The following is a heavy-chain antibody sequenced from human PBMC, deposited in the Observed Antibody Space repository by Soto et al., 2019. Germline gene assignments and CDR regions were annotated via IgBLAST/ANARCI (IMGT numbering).Heavy chain of an antibody. CDR1: GFTFSSYW. V-gene: IGHV3-7*01. D-gene: IGHD6-19*01. CDR3: ARDRIAVAGTSKGWFDP. CDR2: IKQDGSEK. J-gene: IGHJ5*02. Sequence: EVQLVESGGGLVQPGGSLRLSCAASGFTFSSYWMSWVRQAPGKGLEWVANIKQDGSEKYYVDSVKGRFTISRDNAKNSLYLQMNSLRAEDTAVYYCARDRIAVAGTSKGWFDPWGQGTLVTVSS.